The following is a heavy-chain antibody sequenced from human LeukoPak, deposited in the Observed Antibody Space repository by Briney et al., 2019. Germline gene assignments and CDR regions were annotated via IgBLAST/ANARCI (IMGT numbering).Heavy chain of an antibody. CDR2: IYYSEST. V-gene: IGHV4-59*01. D-gene: IGHD3-9*01. Sequence: PSETLSLTCTVSGGSISSYYWSWIRQPPGKGLEWIGYIYYSESTDYNPSLKSRVTISIDTSKNQFSLKLSSVTAAVTAVYYCARERNYDVLTGYYRGPPSYYFDYWGQGTLVTVSS. J-gene: IGHJ4*02. CDR3: ARERNYDVLTGYYRGPPSYYFDY. CDR1: GGSISSYY.